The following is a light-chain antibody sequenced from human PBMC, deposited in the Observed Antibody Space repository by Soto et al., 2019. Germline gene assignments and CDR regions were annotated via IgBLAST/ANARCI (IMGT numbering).Light chain of an antibody. V-gene: IGKV1-5*01. J-gene: IGKJ5*01. Sequence: DIQMTQSPSTLSASVGDRVTITCRASQSISSWLAWYQQKPGKAPKPLIFDASTLKTGVPSRFGGSGSGAEFNFTITGLQPDDFAAYFCQQYYTYSTFGQGTRLEIK. CDR3: QQYYTYST. CDR2: DAS. CDR1: QSISSW.